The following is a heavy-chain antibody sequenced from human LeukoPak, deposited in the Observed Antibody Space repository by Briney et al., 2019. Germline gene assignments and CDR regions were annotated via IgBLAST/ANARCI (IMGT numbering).Heavy chain of an antibody. CDR1: GFTVSSNY. V-gene: IGHV3-53*01. J-gene: IGHJ4*02. CDR3: ATYRQVLLPFES. Sequence: GGSLRLSCVASGFTVSSNYMSWVRQAPGKGLEWVSVIYSGGSTYYADSVEGRFTISRDNSKSTLSLQMNSLRAEDTAIYYCATYRQVLLPFESWGQGTLVTVSS. CDR2: IYSGGST. D-gene: IGHD2-8*02.